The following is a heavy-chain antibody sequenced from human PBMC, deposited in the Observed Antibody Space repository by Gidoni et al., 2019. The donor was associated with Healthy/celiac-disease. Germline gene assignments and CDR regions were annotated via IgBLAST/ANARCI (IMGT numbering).Heavy chain of an antibody. CDR2: IYSGGST. CDR3: ARVGRWLQGGY. J-gene: IGHJ4*02. D-gene: IGHD5-12*01. Sequence: EVQLVESVGGLIQPWGSLRLSCAASGFTVRSNYMSWVRKAPGKGLEWVSVIYSGGSTYYADSVKGRFTISRDNYKNTLYLQMNSLRAEDTAVYYCARVGRWLQGGYWGQGTLVTVSS. V-gene: IGHV3-53*01. CDR1: GFTVRSNY.